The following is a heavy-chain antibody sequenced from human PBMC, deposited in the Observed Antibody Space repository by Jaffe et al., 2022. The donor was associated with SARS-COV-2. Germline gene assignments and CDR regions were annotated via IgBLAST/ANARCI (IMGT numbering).Heavy chain of an antibody. J-gene: IGHJ4*02. CDR1: GFTFRSYT. CDR3: ARDLMGSGRTRHFDY. CDR2: ISYDGSNK. Sequence: QVQLVESGGGVVQPGRSLRLSCAASGFTFRSYTIHWVRQAPGKGLEWVALISYDGSNKYYADSVKGRFTISRDNSKNTLYLQMNSLRVEDTAVYYCARDLMGSGRTRHFDYWGQGTVVTVSS. D-gene: IGHD6-19*01. V-gene: IGHV3-30-3*01.